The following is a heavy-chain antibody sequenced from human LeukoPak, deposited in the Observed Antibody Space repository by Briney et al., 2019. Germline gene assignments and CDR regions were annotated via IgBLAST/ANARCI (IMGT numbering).Heavy chain of an antibody. J-gene: IGHJ4*02. CDR1: GGSISSGSYY. D-gene: IGHD4-17*01. CDR3: ARRDATVTTLPFDY. CDR2: IYYSGST. V-gene: IGHV4-39*01. Sequence: SETLSLTCTVSGGSISSGSYYWGWIRQPPGKGLEWIGSIYYSGSTYYNPSLKSRVTISVDTSKNQFSLKLSSVTAADTAVYYCARRDATVTTLPFDYWGQGTLVTVSS.